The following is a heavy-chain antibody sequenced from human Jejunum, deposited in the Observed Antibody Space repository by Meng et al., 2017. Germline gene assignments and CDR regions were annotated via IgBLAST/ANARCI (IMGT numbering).Heavy chain of an antibody. Sequence: SETLSLTCTVSGGSISSYYWSWIRQPPGKGREWIGYICYSGSTNYNPSLKSRVTISVDTSKNQFSLKLTSVTAADTAVYYCARSLGVVRFLEWSRDNYYFDYWGQGTLVTVSS. V-gene: IGHV4-59*01. CDR1: GGSISSYY. D-gene: IGHD3-3*01. CDR2: ICYSGST. J-gene: IGHJ4*02. CDR3: ARSLGVVRFLEWSRDNYYFDY.